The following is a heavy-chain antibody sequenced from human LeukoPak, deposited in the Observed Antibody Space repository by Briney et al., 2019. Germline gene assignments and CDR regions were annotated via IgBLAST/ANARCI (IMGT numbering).Heavy chain of an antibody. CDR1: GGSISSGSYY. CDR3: ARANGDYDYYFDY. D-gene: IGHD4-17*01. V-gene: IGHV4-61*02. Sequence: SQTLSLTCTVSGGSISSGSYYWSWIRRPAGKGLEWIGRIYTSGSTNYNPSLKSRVTISVDTSKNQFSLKLSSVTAADTAVYYCARANGDYDYYFDYWGQGTLVTVSS. J-gene: IGHJ4*02. CDR2: IYTSGST.